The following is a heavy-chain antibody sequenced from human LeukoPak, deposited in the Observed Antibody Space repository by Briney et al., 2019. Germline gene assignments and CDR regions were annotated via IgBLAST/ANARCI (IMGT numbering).Heavy chain of an antibody. J-gene: IGHJ4*02. CDR1: GFTVSSNY. D-gene: IGHD3-9*01. CDR3: ARGGPLDDILTGYYIDY. CDR2: IYSGGST. Sequence: TGGSLRLPCAASGFTVSSNYMSWVRQAPGKGLEWVSVIYSGGSTYYADSVKGRFTISRDNSKNTLYLQMNSLRAEDTAVYYCARGGPLDDILTGYYIDYWGQGTLVTVSS. V-gene: IGHV3-53*01.